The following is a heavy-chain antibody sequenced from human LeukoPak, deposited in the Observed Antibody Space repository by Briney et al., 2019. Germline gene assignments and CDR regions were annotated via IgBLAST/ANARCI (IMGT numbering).Heavy chain of an antibody. CDR1: VYTFTGYY. Sequence: ASVRVSCKASVYTFTGYYMHWVRQAPGQGLEWMGWINPNSGGTNYAQKFQCRVTMTRDTSISTAYMELSRLRSDDTAVYYCARVVDSGEMATSWFDPWGQGTLVTVSS. V-gene: IGHV1-2*02. CDR2: INPNSGGT. J-gene: IGHJ5*02. CDR3: ARVVDSGEMATSWFDP. D-gene: IGHD5-24*01.